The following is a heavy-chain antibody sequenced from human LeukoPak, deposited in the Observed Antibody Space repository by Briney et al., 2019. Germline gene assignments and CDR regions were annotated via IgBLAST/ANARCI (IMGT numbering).Heavy chain of an antibody. CDR2: IHASGST. Sequence: SETLSLTCTVSGGSISSSSYYWSWIRQPAGKGLEWIGRIHASGSTNYNPSLKSRVTMSVDTPKNQFSLKLSSVTAADTAIYFCARGGRAVAGAWGWFDPWGQGTLVTVSS. D-gene: IGHD6-19*01. J-gene: IGHJ5*02. CDR3: ARGGRAVAGAWGWFDP. V-gene: IGHV4-61*02. CDR1: GGSISSSSYY.